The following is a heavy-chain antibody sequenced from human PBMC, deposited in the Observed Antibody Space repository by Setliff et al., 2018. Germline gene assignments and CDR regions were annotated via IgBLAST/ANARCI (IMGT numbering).Heavy chain of an antibody. CDR3: ARAKDGYDFDYFDY. CDR2: IHHTGTT. Sequence: SETLSLTCTVSDGSIRSGDYWGWIRQHPGKGLEWIGYIHHTGTTFYNPSLRSRVTISVDTSKNQFSLKLTSLTAADTAVYYCARAKDGYDFDYFDYWGQGTPVTVAS. CDR1: DGSIRSGDY. D-gene: IGHD5-12*01. V-gene: IGHV4-31*03. J-gene: IGHJ4*02.